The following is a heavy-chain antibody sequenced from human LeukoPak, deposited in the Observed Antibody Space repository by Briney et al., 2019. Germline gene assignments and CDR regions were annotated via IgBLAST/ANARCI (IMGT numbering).Heavy chain of an antibody. V-gene: IGHV3-23*01. CDR1: GFTFNNYA. CDR2: ISGSGGST. CDR3: ARDFPDIVVVPAAISI. J-gene: IGHJ4*02. D-gene: IGHD2-2*01. Sequence: GGSLRLSCAASGFTFNNYAMSWVRQAPGKGLEWVSAISGSGGSTYYADSVKGRFTISRDNAKNSLYLQMNSLRAEDTAVYYCARDFPDIVVVPAAISIWGQGTLVTVSS.